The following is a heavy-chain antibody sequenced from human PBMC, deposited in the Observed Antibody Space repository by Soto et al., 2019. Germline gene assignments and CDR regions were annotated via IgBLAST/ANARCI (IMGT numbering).Heavy chain of an antibody. CDR1: GFTFSTYS. V-gene: IGHV3-21*01. J-gene: IGHJ4*02. D-gene: IGHD3-3*01. CDR2: ISSSSAYI. CDR3: ARGFDFWGGYTPRPFDS. Sequence: VQLMESGGGLVKPGGSLRLSCAASGFTFSTYSMNWVRQAPGKGLEWVSSISSSSAYIYYADSVKGRFTIARDNAKSSLYLQMNSLTAADTAIYYCARGFDFWGGYTPRPFDSWGQGTLVTVSS.